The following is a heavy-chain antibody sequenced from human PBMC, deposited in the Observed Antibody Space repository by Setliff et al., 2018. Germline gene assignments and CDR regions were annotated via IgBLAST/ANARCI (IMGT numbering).Heavy chain of an antibody. CDR3: AKVLTLRYSQSLGHYFDY. D-gene: IGHD3-9*01. V-gene: IGHV3-20*04. Sequence: GSLRLSCAASGFTFVHYGMTWVRQAPAKGLEWVSGINWNGGSTGYADSLKGRFTIYRDNSKNTLYLQMNSRSAEDTAVYYCAKVLTLRYSQSLGHYFDYWGQGTLVTVSS. CDR1: GFTFVHYG. J-gene: IGHJ4*02. CDR2: INWNGGST.